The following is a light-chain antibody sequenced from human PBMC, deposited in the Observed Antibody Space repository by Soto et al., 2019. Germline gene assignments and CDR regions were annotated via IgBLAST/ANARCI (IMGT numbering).Light chain of an antibody. CDR2: GAS. V-gene: IGKV3-20*01. CDR3: QQYGRSPFT. CDR1: ETINRGY. Sequence: ISFPQSPGTLSLSPGDQASLSCMASETINRGYLAWYQQKPGQAPRLLIYGASSRATGVPDRFSASGSGTDFTLTISRLEPEDFAVYYCQQYGRSPFTFGPGTKVDIK. J-gene: IGKJ3*01.